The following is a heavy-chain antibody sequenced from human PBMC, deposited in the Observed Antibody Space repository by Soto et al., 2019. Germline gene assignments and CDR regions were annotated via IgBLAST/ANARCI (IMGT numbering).Heavy chain of an antibody. Sequence: ASVKVSCKASGYTFTTYAMHWVRQAPGQRLEWMGWINAGNGNTKYSQKFQGRVTITRDTSTSTVYMELTNLSSEDTAVYYCARRDSGGFYRFFDSWGQGTLVTVSS. CDR2: INAGNGNT. CDR1: GYTFTTYA. V-gene: IGHV1-3*01. CDR3: ARRDSGGFYRFFDS. D-gene: IGHD2-15*01. J-gene: IGHJ4*02.